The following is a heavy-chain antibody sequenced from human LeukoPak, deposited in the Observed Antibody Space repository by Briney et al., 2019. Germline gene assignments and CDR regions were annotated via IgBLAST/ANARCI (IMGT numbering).Heavy chain of an antibody. J-gene: IGHJ4*02. CDR1: GGSISIYY. D-gene: IGHD6-19*01. V-gene: IGHV3-21*01. CDR2: ISSSSSYI. CDR3: ARDKRGGSGWFDY. Sequence: ETLSLTCTVSGGSISIYYWSWVRQAPGKGLEWVSSISSSSSYIYYADSVKGRFTISRDNAKNSLYLQMNSLRAEDTAVYYCARDKRGGSGWFDYWGQGTLVTVSS.